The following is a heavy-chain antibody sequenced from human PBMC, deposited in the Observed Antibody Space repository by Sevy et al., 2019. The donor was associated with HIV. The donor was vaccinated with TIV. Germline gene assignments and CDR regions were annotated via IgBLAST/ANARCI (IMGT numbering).Heavy chain of an antibody. CDR3: ARDPPGIAATGGG. Sequence: GESLKIFCAASGFTVSNNYMNWVRQAPGKGLEWVSLIYSGGTTHYADSVKGRFTISRDHSKNTLYLQMNSLRAEDTAIYYCARDPPGIAATGGGWGQGTLVTVSS. J-gene: IGHJ4*02. V-gene: IGHV3-53*01. CDR1: GFTVSNNY. D-gene: IGHD6-13*01. CDR2: IYSGGTT.